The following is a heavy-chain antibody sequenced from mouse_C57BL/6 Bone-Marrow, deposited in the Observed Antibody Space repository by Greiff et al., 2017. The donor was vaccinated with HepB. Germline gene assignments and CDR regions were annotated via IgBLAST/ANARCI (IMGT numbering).Heavy chain of an antibody. D-gene: IGHD1-1*01. J-gene: IGHJ4*01. CDR3: AREGITTVVALYAMDY. Sequence: EVQLQESGPGLVKPSQSLSLTCSVTGYSITSGYYWNWIRQFPGNKLEWMGYISYDGSNNYNPSLKNRISITRDTSKNQFFLKLNSVTTEDTATYYCAREGITTVVALYAMDYWGQGTSVTVSS. V-gene: IGHV3-6*01. CDR1: GYSITSGYY. CDR2: ISYDGSN.